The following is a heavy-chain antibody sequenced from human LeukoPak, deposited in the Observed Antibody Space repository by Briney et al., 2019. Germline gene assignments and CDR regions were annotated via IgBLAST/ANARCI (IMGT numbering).Heavy chain of an antibody. CDR2: IISILGIA. D-gene: IGHD6-6*01. J-gene: IGHJ4*02. V-gene: IGHV1-69*02. CDR1: GGTFSSYT. Sequence: SVKVSCKASGGTFSSYTISWVRQAPGQGLEWMGRIISILGIANYAQKFQGGVTITADKSTSTAYMELSSLRSEDTAVYYCAIRPYSSSSYLDYWGQGTLVTVSS. CDR3: AIRPYSSSSYLDY.